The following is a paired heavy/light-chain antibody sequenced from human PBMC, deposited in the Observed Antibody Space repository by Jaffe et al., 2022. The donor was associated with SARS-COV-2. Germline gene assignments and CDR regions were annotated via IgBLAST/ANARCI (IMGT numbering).Heavy chain of an antibody. V-gene: IGHV4-61*02. D-gene: IGHD4-4*01. CDR2: IHTSGST. J-gene: IGHJ4*02. Sequence: QVQLQESGPGLVKPSQTVSLTCTVSGASVSSGGYYWSWIRQPAGKGLEWIGRIHTSGSTNYSPSLTSRLTISVDASKNQFSLKLTSVTAADTAMYYCARQYYSHAYFDYWGQGILVTVSS. CDR1: GASVSSGGYY. CDR3: ARQYYSHAYFDY.
Light chain of an antibody. CDR2: GAS. Sequence: EIVMTQSPATLSVSPGERATLSCRASQSVSSNNLAWYQQKPGQAPRLLIYGASTRATGIPARFSGGGSGTEFTLTISSLQSEDFAVYYCQQYNNWPLSFGQGTKLEI. V-gene: IGKV3-15*01. J-gene: IGKJ2*01. CDR1: QSVSSN. CDR3: QQYNNWPLS.